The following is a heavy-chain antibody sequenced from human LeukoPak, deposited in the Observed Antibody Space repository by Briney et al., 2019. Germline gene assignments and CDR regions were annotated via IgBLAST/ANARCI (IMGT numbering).Heavy chain of an antibody. CDR2: IYTSGST. CDR3: AITNCSSTSCYMTGPYFQH. CDR1: GGSISSGSYY. D-gene: IGHD2-2*02. Sequence: SETLSLTCTVSGGSISSGSYYWSWIRQPAGKGLEWIGRIYTSGSTNYNPSLKSRVTISVDTSKNQFSLKLSSVTAADTAVYYCAITNCSSTSCYMTGPYFQHWGQGTLVTVSS. V-gene: IGHV4-61*02. J-gene: IGHJ1*01.